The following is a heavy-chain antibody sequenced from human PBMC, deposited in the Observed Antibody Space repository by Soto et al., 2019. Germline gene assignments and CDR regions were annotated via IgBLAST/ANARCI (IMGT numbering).Heavy chain of an antibody. J-gene: IGHJ4*02. Sequence: GASVKVSCKASGYTFTSYDIYWVRKATGQGLEWMGWMNPNTGTSGYAQKFQGRVTMTSDTSISTAHMELSSLRSEDTAVYYCARRAETNGWNGFGADKYYFDFWGQGTLVTVSS. V-gene: IGHV1-8*01. CDR1: GYTFTSYD. CDR3: ARRAETNGWNGFGADKYYFDF. CDR2: MNPNTGTS. D-gene: IGHD1-1*01.